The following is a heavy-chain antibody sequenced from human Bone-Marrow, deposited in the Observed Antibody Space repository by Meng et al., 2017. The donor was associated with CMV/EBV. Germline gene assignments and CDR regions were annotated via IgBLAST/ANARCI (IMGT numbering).Heavy chain of an antibody. Sequence: ASVKVSCKASGYTFTGYYMHWVRQTPGQGLEWMGWINPNSGTTNYAQKFQGRVTMTRDTSTSTAYMELRSLRSDDTAVYYCARVGTGFWSGEGDYWGQGTLVTVSS. J-gene: IGHJ4*02. V-gene: IGHV1-2*02. D-gene: IGHD3-3*01. CDR3: ARVGTGFWSGEGDY. CDR1: GYTFTGYY. CDR2: INPNSGTT.